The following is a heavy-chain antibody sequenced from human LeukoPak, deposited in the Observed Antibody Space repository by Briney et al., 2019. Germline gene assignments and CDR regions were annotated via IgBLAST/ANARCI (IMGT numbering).Heavy chain of an antibody. CDR3: ARPNEVGNDFDY. CDR2: IIPVLGIA. D-gene: IGHD1-26*01. J-gene: IGHJ4*02. V-gene: IGHV1-69*04. CDR1: GGTFSSYA. Sequence: SVKVSCKASGGTFSSYAISWVRQAPGQGLEWMGRIIPVLGIANYAQKFQGRVTITADKSTRTAYMELSSLRSEDTAVYYCARPNEVGNDFDYWGQGTLVTVSS.